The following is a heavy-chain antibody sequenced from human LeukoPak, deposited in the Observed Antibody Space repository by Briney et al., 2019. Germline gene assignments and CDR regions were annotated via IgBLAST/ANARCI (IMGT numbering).Heavy chain of an antibody. V-gene: IGHV4-39*07. CDR1: GGSISSSSYY. J-gene: IGHJ4*02. D-gene: IGHD1-1*01. Sequence: PSETLSFTCTVSGGSISSSSYYWGWIRQPPGKGLEWIGSIYYSGSTYYNPSLKSRVTISVDTSKNQFSLKLSSVTAADTAVYYCASNDLYYYFDYWGQGTLVTVSS. CDR3: ASNDLYYYFDY. CDR2: IYYSGST.